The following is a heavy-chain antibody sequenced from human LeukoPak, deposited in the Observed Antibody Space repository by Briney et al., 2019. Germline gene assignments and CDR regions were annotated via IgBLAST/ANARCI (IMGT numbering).Heavy chain of an antibody. CDR3: AQVGGAVAGTADY. CDR1: AFTFSRYG. D-gene: IGHD6-19*01. V-gene: IGHV3-30*02. J-gene: IGHJ4*02. Sequence: GGSLRLSCAASAFTFSRYGMHWVRQAPGKGLEWVAFIRNDGSNRYYADSVKGRLTISRDNSKNTLYLQMNSLKSEDTAVYYCAQVGGAVAGTADYWGQGTLVTVSS. CDR2: IRNDGSNR.